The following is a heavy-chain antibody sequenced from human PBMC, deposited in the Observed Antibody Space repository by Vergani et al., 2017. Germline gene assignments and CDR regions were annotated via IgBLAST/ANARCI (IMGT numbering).Heavy chain of an antibody. V-gene: IGHV4-30-4*08. Sequence: QVQLQESGPGLVKPSQTLSLTCTVSGGSISSGDYYWSWIRQPPGKGLEWIGYIYYSGSTYYNPSLKSRVTISVDTSKNQFSLKLSSVTAADTAVYYCARGLVIVGATTGYVDYWGQGTLVTVSS. CDR3: ARGLVIVGATTGYVDY. J-gene: IGHJ4*02. CDR2: IYYSGST. D-gene: IGHD1-26*01. CDR1: GGSISSGDYY.